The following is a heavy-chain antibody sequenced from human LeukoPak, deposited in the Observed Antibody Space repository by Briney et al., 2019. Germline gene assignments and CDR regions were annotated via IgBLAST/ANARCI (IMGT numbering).Heavy chain of an antibody. V-gene: IGHV3-48*03. CDR2: ISSSGGTI. CDR3: ARVFDH. J-gene: IGHJ4*02. Sequence: GGSLRLSCAASGFTFSDYEMNWLRQAPGKGLEWVSYISSSGGTIYYADSVKGRFTISRDNAKNSLSLQMNSLRAEDTAVYYCARVFDHWGQGALVTVSS. CDR1: GFTFSDYE.